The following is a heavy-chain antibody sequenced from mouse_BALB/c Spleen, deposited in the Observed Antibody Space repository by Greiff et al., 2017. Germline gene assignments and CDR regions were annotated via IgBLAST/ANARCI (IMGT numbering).Heavy chain of an antibody. CDR3: ARDYYDYDAGFAY. Sequence: QVQLKQPGAELVKPGTSVKLSCKASGYNFTSYWINWVKLRPGQGLEWIGDIYPGSGSTNYNEKFKSKATLTVDTSSSTAYMQLSSLASEDSALYYCARDYYDYDAGFAYWGQGTLVTVSA. J-gene: IGHJ3*01. CDR1: GYNFTSYW. V-gene: IGHV1-55*01. D-gene: IGHD2-4*01. CDR2: IYPGSGST.